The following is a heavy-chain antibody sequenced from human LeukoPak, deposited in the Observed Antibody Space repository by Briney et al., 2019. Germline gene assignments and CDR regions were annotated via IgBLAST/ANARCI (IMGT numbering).Heavy chain of an antibody. J-gene: IGHJ4*02. Sequence: PGGSLRLSCEASGFTFTSYAMHWVRQGPGKGPEWVAVISDDGSGKYYADSVKGRFTISRGNSKYTLNLQMNSLRDEDTAVYYCARELSGSYHFDEWGQGTLVTVSS. D-gene: IGHD3-10*01. CDR3: ARELSGSYHFDE. V-gene: IGHV3-30*04. CDR2: ISDDGSGK. CDR1: GFTFTSYA.